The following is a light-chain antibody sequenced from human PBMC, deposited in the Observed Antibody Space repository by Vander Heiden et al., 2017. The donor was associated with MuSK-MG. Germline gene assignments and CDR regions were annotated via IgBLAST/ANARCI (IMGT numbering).Light chain of an antibody. V-gene: IGKV1-39*01. CDR1: QSISSY. Sequence: DIPMTQSPSSLSASVGDRVTITCRASQSISSYLNWYQQKPGKAPKPLIYDASTLQTWVPSRFSGSGSGTEFTLTISSLQPEDFATYYCQQSYSTPRTFGQGTKVEIK. CDR3: QQSYSTPRT. CDR2: DAS. J-gene: IGKJ1*01.